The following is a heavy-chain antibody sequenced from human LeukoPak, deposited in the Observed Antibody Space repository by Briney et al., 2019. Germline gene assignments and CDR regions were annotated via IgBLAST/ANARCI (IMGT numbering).Heavy chain of an antibody. J-gene: IGHJ4*02. Sequence: GESLKISCKGSGYSFTSYWIGWVRRRPGKGLEWMGIIYPGDSDTRYSPSFQGQVTISADKSISTAYLQWSSLKASDTAMYYCARQHCSSTSCFLDYWGQGTLVTVSS. D-gene: IGHD2-2*01. CDR3: ARQHCSSTSCFLDY. CDR2: IYPGDSDT. CDR1: GYSFTSYW. V-gene: IGHV5-51*01.